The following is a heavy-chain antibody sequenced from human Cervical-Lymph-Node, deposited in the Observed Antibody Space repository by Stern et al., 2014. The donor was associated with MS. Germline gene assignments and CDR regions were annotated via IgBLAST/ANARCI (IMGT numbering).Heavy chain of an antibody. D-gene: IGHD2-2*01. CDR3: ARDLSIVVVPAASYYYGMDV. J-gene: IGHJ6*02. Sequence: VQLVESGGGVVQPGRSLRLSCAASGFTFSSYGMHWVRQAPGKGLEWVAVIWYGGSNKYYADSVKGRFTISRDNSKNTLYLQMNSLRAEDTAVYYCARDLSIVVVPAASYYYGMDVWGQGTTVTVSS. CDR1: GFTFSSYG. V-gene: IGHV3-33*01. CDR2: IWYGGSNK.